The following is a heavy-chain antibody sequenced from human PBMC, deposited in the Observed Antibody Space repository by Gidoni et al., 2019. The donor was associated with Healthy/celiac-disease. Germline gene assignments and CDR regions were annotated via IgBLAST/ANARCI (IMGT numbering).Heavy chain of an antibody. CDR3: ARVEGGQGYSYGWRWFDP. J-gene: IGHJ5*02. CDR1: GGTFSSYA. D-gene: IGHD5-18*01. V-gene: IGHV1-69*01. Sequence: QVQLVQSGAEVKKPGSSVKVSCKASGGTFSSYAISWVRQAPGQGLEWMGGIIPIFGTANYAQKFQGRVTITADESTSTAYMELSSLRSEDTAVYYCARVEGGQGYSYGWRWFDPWGQGTLVTVSS. CDR2: IIPIFGTA.